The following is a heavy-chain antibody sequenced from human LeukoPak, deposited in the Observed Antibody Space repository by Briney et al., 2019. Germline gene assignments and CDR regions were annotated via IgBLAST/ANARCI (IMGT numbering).Heavy chain of an antibody. Sequence: PGGSLRLSCAASGFTFSSYSMNWVRQAPGKELEWVSYISSSSSTIYYADSVKGRFTISRDNAKNSLYLQMNSLRDEDTAVYYCARDLGREQWLVRSTSDYWGQGTLVTVSS. CDR1: GFTFSSYS. D-gene: IGHD6-19*01. V-gene: IGHV3-48*02. CDR2: ISSSSSTI. CDR3: ARDLGREQWLVRSTSDY. J-gene: IGHJ4*02.